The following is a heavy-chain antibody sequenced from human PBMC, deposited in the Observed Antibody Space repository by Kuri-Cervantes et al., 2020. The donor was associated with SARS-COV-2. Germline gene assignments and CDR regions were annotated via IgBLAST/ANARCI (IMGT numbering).Heavy chain of an antibody. CDR3: ARAARNYYDSSGHIDY. CDR1: GFTFSSYA. CDR2: ISGSGGST. Sequence: GESLKIPCAASGFTFSSYAMSWVRQAPGKGLEWVSAISGSGGSTYYADSVKGRFTISRDNSKNTLYLQMNSLRAEDTAVYYCARAARNYYDSSGHIDYWGQGTLVTVSS. J-gene: IGHJ4*02. V-gene: IGHV3-23*01. D-gene: IGHD3-22*01.